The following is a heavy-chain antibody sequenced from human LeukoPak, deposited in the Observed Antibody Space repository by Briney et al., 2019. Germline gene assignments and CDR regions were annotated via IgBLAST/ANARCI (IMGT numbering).Heavy chain of an antibody. V-gene: IGHV4-59*01. CDR1: GGSISSYY. CDR2: IYYSGST. J-gene: IGHJ5*02. CDR3: ARARYCSSTSCYRGWFDP. Sequence: RPSETLSLTCTVSGGSISSYYWSWIRQPPGKGLEWIGYIYYSGSTNYNPSLKSRVTISVDTSKNQFSLKLSSVTAADTAVYYCARARYCSSTSCYRGWFDPWGQGTLVTVSS. D-gene: IGHD2-2*01.